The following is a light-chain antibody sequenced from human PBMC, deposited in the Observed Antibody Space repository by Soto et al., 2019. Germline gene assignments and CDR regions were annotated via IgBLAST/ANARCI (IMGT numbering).Light chain of an antibody. CDR1: SSDVGGYNF. Sequence: QSALIQPVSVSGSPGQSITISCTGSSSDVGGYNFVSWYQQHPGKAPKLMIYDVTNRPSGVSNRFSASKSGDTASLTISGLQAEDEADYYWSSYTRTNTLVFGGGTKLTVL. J-gene: IGLJ3*02. V-gene: IGLV2-14*01. CDR3: SSYTRTNTLV. CDR2: DVT.